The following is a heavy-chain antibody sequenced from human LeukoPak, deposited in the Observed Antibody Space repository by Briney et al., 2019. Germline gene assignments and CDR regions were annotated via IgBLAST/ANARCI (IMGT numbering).Heavy chain of an antibody. Sequence: SETLSLTCTVPGGSVRSSDSYWVWVRQPPGKGLEWVGSIYYGGTTYYNPSPKSRLTISVDTSNNQFFLRLTSVTAADTAVYYCARRGLLLVPLWGQGTLVSVSS. CDR1: GGSVRSSDSY. CDR3: ARRGLLLVPL. J-gene: IGHJ4*02. V-gene: IGHV4-39*01. D-gene: IGHD6-13*01. CDR2: IYYGGTT.